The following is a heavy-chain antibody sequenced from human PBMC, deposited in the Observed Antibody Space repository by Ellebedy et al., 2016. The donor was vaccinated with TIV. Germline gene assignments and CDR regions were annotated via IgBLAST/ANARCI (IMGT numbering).Heavy chain of an antibody. D-gene: IGHD3-10*01. V-gene: IGHV3-30-3*01. CDR1: GFTFSSYA. J-gene: IGHJ6*02. Sequence: GGSLRLSXAASGFTFSSYAMHWVRQAPGKGLEWVAVISYDGSNKYYADSVKGRFTISRDNSKNTLYLQMNSLRAEDTAVYYCARGMGTTMVRGARGYGMDVWGQGTTVTVSS. CDR3: ARGMGTTMVRGARGYGMDV. CDR2: ISYDGSNK.